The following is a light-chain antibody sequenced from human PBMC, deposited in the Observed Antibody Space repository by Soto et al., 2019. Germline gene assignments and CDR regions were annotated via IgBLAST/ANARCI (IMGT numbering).Light chain of an antibody. J-gene: IGLJ1*01. V-gene: IGLV1-47*01. CDR1: TANIGSNY. CDR3: ATWDDRLNGFYV. Sequence: QSVLTQPPSASGTPGQGVTISCSGSTANIGSNYVYWYQQLPGTAPRLLIYRNNQRPSGVPDRFSGSKSGTSASLAISGLRSDAEADYFCATWDDRLNGFYVFGTGTKVTV. CDR2: RNN.